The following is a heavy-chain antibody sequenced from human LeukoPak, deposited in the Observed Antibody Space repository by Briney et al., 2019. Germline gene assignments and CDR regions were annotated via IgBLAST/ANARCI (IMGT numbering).Heavy chain of an antibody. CDR2: IYYSGST. V-gene: IGHV4-59*08. CDR3: ARHVWGIAVAGTFDY. CDR1: GGSISSYY. Sequence: PSETLSLTCTVSGGSISSYYWSWIRQPPGKGLEWIGYIYYSGSTNYNPSLKSRVTISVDTSKNQFSLKLSSVTAADTAVYYCARHVWGIAVAGTFDYWGQGTLVTVSS. J-gene: IGHJ4*02. D-gene: IGHD6-19*01.